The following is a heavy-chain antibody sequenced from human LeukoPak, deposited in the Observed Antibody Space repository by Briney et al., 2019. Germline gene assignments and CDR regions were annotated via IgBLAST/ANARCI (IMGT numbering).Heavy chain of an antibody. CDR3: ARLTKNDSGTYRFGKKKRGYMDV. J-gene: IGHJ6*03. V-gene: IGHV3-30*04. Sequence: PGRSLRLSCAASGFTFSSYAMHWVRQAPGKGLEWVAVISYDGSNKYYADSVKGRFTISRDNSKNTLYLQMNSLRAEDTAVYYCARLTKNDSGTYRFGKKKRGYMDVWGKGTTVTISS. CDR2: ISYDGSNK. D-gene: IGHD3-10*01. CDR1: GFTFSSYA.